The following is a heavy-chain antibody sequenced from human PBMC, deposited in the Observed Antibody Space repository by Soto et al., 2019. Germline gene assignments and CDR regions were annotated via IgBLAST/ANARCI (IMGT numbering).Heavy chain of an antibody. CDR3: ARGAYYDSSGYAFDI. CDR1: GYTFTSYG. V-gene: IGHV1-18*01. CDR2: ISAYNGGT. J-gene: IGHJ3*02. D-gene: IGHD3-22*01. Sequence: QVQLVQSGAEVKKPGASVKVSCKASGYTFTSYGISWVRQAPGQGLEWMGWISAYNGGTNYAQKFQGWVTMTRDTSMSTAYMELSRLRSDDTAVYYCARGAYYDSSGYAFDIWGQGTMVTVSS.